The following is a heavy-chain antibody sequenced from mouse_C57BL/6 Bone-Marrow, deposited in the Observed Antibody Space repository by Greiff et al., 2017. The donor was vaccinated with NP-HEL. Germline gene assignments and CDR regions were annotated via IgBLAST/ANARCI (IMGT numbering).Heavy chain of an antibody. D-gene: IGHD2-10*02. Sequence: VQLQQSGAELVRPGASVTLSCKASGYTFTDYEMHWVKQTPVHGLEWIGAIDPETGGTAYNQKFKGKAILTADKSSSTAYIELRSLTSEDSAVYYCTDSSIDPAWVAYWGQGTLVTVSA. CDR3: TDSSIDPAWVAY. V-gene: IGHV1-15*01. CDR2: IDPETGGT. J-gene: IGHJ3*01. CDR1: GYTFTDYE.